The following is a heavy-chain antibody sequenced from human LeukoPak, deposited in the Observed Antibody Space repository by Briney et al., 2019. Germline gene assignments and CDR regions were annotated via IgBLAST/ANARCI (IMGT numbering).Heavy chain of an antibody. Sequence: SETLSLTCVVSGASISSSNWWSWVRQPPGKGLEWIGEFHHSGITNYNPSLKSRVTISVDKSKNQFSLRLTSVTAADTAVYYCARHDGAGCSGGSCYTYYFDYWGQGTLVTVSS. V-gene: IGHV4-4*02. CDR2: FHHSGIT. D-gene: IGHD2-15*01. J-gene: IGHJ4*02. CDR3: ARHDGAGCSGGSCYTYYFDY. CDR1: GASISSSNW.